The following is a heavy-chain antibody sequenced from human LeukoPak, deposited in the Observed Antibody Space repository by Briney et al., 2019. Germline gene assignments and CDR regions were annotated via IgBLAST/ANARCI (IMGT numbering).Heavy chain of an antibody. CDR2: ISAYNGNT. CDR3: ARVGYSYDYYYYYYMDV. V-gene: IGHV1-18*01. D-gene: IGHD5-18*01. J-gene: IGHJ6*03. Sequence: ASVKVSCKASGYTFTSYGISWVRQAPGQGLEWMGWISAYNGNTNYAQKLQGRVTMTTDTSTSTAYMELRSLRSDDTAVYYCARVGYSYDYYYYYYMDVWGKGTTVTISS. CDR1: GYTFTSYG.